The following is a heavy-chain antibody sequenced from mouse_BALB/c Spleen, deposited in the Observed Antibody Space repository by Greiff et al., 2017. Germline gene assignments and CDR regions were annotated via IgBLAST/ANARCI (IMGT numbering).Heavy chain of an antibody. J-gene: IGHJ3*01. CDR3: AGGFITKGWFAY. Sequence: EVKLQESGPGLVKPSQSLSLTCTVTGYSITSDYAWNWIRQFPGNKLEWMGYISYSGSTSYNPSLKSRISITRDTSKNQFFLQLNSVTTEDTATYYCAGGFITKGWFAYWGQGTLVTVSA. CDR2: ISYSGST. D-gene: IGHD1-2*01. V-gene: IGHV3-2*02. CDR1: GYSITSDYA.